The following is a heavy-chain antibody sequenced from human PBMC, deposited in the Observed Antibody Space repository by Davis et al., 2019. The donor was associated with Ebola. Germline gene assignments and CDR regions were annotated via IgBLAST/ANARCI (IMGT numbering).Heavy chain of an antibody. V-gene: IGHV4-34*01. CDR2: IKHRGST. Sequence: MPSETLSLTCAVYGGSFSAYYWGWIRQPPGKGLEWIGSIKHRGSTYYNPSLKSRATMAVDTSKSQFSLKLTSVTAADTAVYYCARITGASHAGPWGQGTLVTVSS. D-gene: IGHD1-14*01. J-gene: IGHJ5*02. CDR1: GGSFSAYY. CDR3: ARITGASHAGP.